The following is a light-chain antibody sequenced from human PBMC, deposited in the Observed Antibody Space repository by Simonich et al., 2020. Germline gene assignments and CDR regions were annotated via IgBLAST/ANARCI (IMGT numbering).Light chain of an antibody. CDR1: QSVSSY. J-gene: IGKJ3*01. CDR3: QQRSNWPPIFT. V-gene: IGKV3-11*01. Sequence: EIVLKQSPATLSLSPGERATLSCRASQSVSSYLAWYQQKPGKAPRFNIYDASNRATGIPARFSGCGAGTDFTLTISSLEPEDFAVYYCQQRSNWPPIFTFGPGTKVDIK. CDR2: DAS.